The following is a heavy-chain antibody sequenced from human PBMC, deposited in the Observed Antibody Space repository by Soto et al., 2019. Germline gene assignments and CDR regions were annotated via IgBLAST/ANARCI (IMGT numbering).Heavy chain of an antibody. CDR3: ARDLPTMDV. Sequence: AXVKVSCKASGYTFTSYGIRWVRQAPGQGLEWMGWIRAYNGNTNYAQKLQGRVTMATDTSTSTAYMELRSLRSDDTAVYYCARDLPTMDVWGQGTTVTVSS. CDR2: IRAYNGNT. J-gene: IGHJ6*02. V-gene: IGHV1-18*01. CDR1: GYTFTSYG.